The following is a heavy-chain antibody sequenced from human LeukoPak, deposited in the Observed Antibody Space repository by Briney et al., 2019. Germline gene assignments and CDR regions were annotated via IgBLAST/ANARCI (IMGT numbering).Heavy chain of an antibody. CDR2: IYYSGST. CDR3: ARHDYHSGGEFDY. V-gene: IGHV4-59*08. D-gene: IGHD3-10*01. J-gene: IGHJ4*02. Sequence: GSLRLSCTVSGGSISSYYWSWIRQPPGKGLEWIGYIYYSGSTNYNPSLKSRVTISVDTSKNQFSLKLSSVTAADTAVYYCARHDYHSGGEFDYWGQGTLVTVSS. CDR1: GGSISSYY.